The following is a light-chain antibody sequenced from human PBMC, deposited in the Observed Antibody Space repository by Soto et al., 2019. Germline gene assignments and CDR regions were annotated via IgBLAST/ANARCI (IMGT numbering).Light chain of an antibody. V-gene: IGLV6-57*04. CDR3: QSYDSSNDVV. CDR2: EDN. Sequence: NFMLTQPHSVSESPGKTVTISCTRSSGSIASNYVQWYQQRPGSAPTTVIYEDNQRPSGVPDRFSGSIDSSSNSASLTISGLKTEDEADYYCQSYDSSNDVVFGGGTTLTVL. CDR1: SGSIASNY. J-gene: IGLJ2*01.